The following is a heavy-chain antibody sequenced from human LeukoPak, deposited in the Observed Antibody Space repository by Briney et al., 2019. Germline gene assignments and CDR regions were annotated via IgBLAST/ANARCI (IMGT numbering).Heavy chain of an antibody. D-gene: IGHD2-8*02. V-gene: IGHV3-11*06. CDR1: GFPFTSGFTFSDYY. Sequence: PGGSLRLSCAASGFPFTSGFTFSDYYMSWIRQAPGKGLEWVSYISSTSAYTSYADSVKGRFTISRDNANNSLFLQMNGLRAEDTAIYYCARGGTGAFDYWGQGTLVTVPS. CDR3: ARGGTGAFDY. J-gene: IGHJ4*02. CDR2: ISSTSAYT.